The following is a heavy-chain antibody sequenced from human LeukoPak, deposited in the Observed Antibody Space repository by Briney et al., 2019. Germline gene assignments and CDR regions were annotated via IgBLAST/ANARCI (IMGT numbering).Heavy chain of an antibody. V-gene: IGHV4-59*08. D-gene: IGHD5-18*01. CDR3: ARRTAMAEYYFDY. CDR2: IYYTGST. CDR1: GGSISNYY. J-gene: IGHJ4*02. Sequence: PSETLSLTCTVSGGSISNYYWSWIRQPPGKGLEWIGYIYYTGSTNYNPSLKSRVTISVDTSKNQSSLKLNSVTAADTAVYYCARRTAMAEYYFDYWGQGTLVTVSS.